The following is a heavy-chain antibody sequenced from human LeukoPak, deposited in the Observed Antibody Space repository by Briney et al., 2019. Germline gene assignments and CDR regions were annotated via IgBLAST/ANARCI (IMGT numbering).Heavy chain of an antibody. Sequence: GGSLRLSCAASGFTFYSYAMSWVRQAPGGGLEWVSAISGSGASTYYADSVKGRFTIARDNSMNMLFLQMNSLTAADTAVYFCARWKFGESDSPFFYFYFGMDVWGQGTTVTVSS. CDR1: GFTFYSYA. V-gene: IGHV3-23*01. CDR3: ARWKFGESDSPFFYFYFGMDV. CDR2: ISGSGAST. J-gene: IGHJ6*02. D-gene: IGHD3-10*01.